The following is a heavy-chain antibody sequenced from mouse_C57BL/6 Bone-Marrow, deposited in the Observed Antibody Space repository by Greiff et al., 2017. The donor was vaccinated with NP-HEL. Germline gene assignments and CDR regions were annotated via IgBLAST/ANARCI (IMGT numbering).Heavy chain of an antibody. V-gene: IGHV1-69*01. CDR2: IDPSDSYT. CDR1: GYTFTSYW. J-gene: IGHJ4*01. CDR3: ARHSNYGGYYAMDY. D-gene: IGHD2-5*01. Sequence: QVQLKESGAELVMPGASVKLSCKASGYTFTSYWMHWVKQRPGQGLEWIGEIDPSDSYTNYNQKFKGKSTLTVDKSSSTAYMQLSSLTSEDSAVYYCARHSNYGGYYAMDYWGQGTSVTVSS.